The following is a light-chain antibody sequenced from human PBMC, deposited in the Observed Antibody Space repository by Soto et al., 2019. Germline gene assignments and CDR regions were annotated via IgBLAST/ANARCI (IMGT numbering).Light chain of an antibody. CDR3: GTWDSSLSAYV. CDR2: DNN. Sequence: QSVLTQPPSVSAAPGQKVTISCSGSSSNIRNNYVSWYQQLPGTAPKLLIYDNNKRPSGIPDRFSGSKSGTSATLGITGLQTGDEADYYCGTWDSSLSAYVFGTGTKV. J-gene: IGLJ1*01. V-gene: IGLV1-51*01. CDR1: SSNIRNNY.